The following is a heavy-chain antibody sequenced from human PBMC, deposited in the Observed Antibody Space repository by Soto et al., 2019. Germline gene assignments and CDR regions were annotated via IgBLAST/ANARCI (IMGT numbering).Heavy chain of an antibody. CDR1: GGTLRNYA. V-gene: IGHV1-69*15. J-gene: IGHJ5*02. CDR3: AKDGGKEGYFGNWFDP. CDR2: IIPIFGSA. Sequence: QVQLVQSGAEVKKPGSSVKVSCKASGGTLRNYAITWVRQAPGQGLEWLGRIIPIFGSANYAQKFQGRVTITAYESTTTAYMDLSSLRSDDTAVYYCAKDGGKEGYFGNWFDPWGQGTLVTVS. D-gene: IGHD1-26*01.